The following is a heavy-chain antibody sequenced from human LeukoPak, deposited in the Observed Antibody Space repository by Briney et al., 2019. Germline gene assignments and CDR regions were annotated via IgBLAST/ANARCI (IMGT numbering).Heavy chain of an antibody. Sequence: PGGSLRLSCAASGFIVSSYETGWVRQAPGKGLEWLSYINSGGTAYYADSVKGRFTFSRDNAKNSLYLHMRSLRAEDTALYYCARFSSTWYVAFDMWGQGTMVTVSS. J-gene: IGHJ3*02. V-gene: IGHV3-48*03. D-gene: IGHD6-13*01. CDR2: INSGGTA. CDR3: ARFSSTWYVAFDM. CDR1: GFIVSSYE.